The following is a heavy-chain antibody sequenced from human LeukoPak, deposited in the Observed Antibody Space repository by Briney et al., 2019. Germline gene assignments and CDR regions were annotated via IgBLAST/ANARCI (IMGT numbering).Heavy chain of an antibody. CDR2: INPTSFTI. D-gene: IGHD2/OR15-2a*01. J-gene: IGHJ4*02. CDR1: QFTFSNYA. Sequence: GGSLRLSCAASQFTFSNYAMNWVRQAPGKGLEWVSYINPTSFTIYYADSVRGRFTITRDNPSNSLYLQMDSLTEDDTAVYFCARQGVLLRNYFDSWGQGTQVTVSS. CDR3: ARQGVLLRNYFDS. V-gene: IGHV3-48*02.